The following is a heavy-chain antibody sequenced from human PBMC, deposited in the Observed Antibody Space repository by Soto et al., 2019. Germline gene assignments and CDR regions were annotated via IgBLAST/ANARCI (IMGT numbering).Heavy chain of an antibody. V-gene: IGHV4-59*08. J-gene: IGHJ4*02. CDR3: ARRYSSSFDY. Sequence: QVQLQESGPGLVKPSETLSLTCTVSGGSISSYYWSWIRQPPGKGLEWIGYIYYSGSTNYNPSLKTRVTISVDTSKTQFSLQLSSVTAADTAVYYWARRYSSSFDYWGQGTLVTVSS. CDR1: GGSISSYY. D-gene: IGHD6-13*01. CDR2: IYYSGST.